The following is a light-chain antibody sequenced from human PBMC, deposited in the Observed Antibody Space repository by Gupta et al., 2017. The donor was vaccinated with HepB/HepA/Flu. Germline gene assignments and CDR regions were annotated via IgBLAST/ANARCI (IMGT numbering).Light chain of an antibody. V-gene: IGKV3-15*01. J-gene: IGKJ4*01. Sequence: EIVMKQSPATLSVPPGERATLSCRASQSVSSNLAWYQQKPGQAPRLLIYGASTRATGIPARFSGSGSVTEFTLTISSLQSEDLAVYYCQQDYNCPGTFGRGTKVDLK. CDR3: QQDYNCPGT. CDR2: GAS. CDR1: QSVSSN.